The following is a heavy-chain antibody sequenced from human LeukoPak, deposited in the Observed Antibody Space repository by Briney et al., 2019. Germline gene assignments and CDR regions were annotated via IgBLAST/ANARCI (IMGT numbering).Heavy chain of an antibody. CDR2: IYITGNT. Sequence: SQTPSLTCTESGGSISSDDYYWNWSRQPAGRGVEWIGRIYITGNTMYNPSLESRVRMSIDTSKNQVSLTVKAVPAADTAVYYCARGGTLFTFFDSWGQGTLVTVSS. V-gene: IGHV4-61*02. CDR3: ARGGTLFTFFDS. CDR1: GGSISSDDYY. J-gene: IGHJ4*02.